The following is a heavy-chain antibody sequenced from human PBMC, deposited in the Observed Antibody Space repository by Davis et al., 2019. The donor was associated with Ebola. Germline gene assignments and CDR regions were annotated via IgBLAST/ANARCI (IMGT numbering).Heavy chain of an antibody. V-gene: IGHV3-7*03. CDR1: GFTFSSYW. CDR2: IKQDGSEK. J-gene: IGHJ6*02. D-gene: IGHD6-6*01. Sequence: PGGSLRLSCAASGFTFSSYWMSWVRQAPGKGLEWVANIKQDGSEKYYVDSVKGRFTISRDNAKNSLYLQMNSLRAEDTAVYYCARGVKGSSSSWYYYYGMDVWGQGTTVTVSS. CDR3: ARGVKGSSSSWYYYYGMDV.